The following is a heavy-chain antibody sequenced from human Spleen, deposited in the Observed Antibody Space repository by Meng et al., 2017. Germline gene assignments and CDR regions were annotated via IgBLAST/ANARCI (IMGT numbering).Heavy chain of an antibody. V-gene: IGHV4-4*07. J-gene: IGHJ3*02. D-gene: IGHD6-19*01. CDR2: LYTSGST. CDR1: GGSISSYY. CDR3: ARPGPGIAVAGGTDAFDI. Sequence: SETLSLTCTVSGGSISSYYWSWIRQSAGKGLEWIGHLYTSGSTNYNPSLKSRVTMSVDTSKNQFSLKLSSVTAADTAVYYCARPGPGIAVAGGTDAFDIWGQGTMVTVSS.